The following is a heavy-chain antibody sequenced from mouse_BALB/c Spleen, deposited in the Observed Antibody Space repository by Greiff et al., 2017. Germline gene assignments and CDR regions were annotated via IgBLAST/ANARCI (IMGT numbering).Heavy chain of an antibody. CDR3: ARVYYMYDRAMDY. V-gene: IGHV7-3*02. Sequence: EVHLVESGGGLVQPGGSLRLSCATSGFTFTDYYMSWVRQPPGKALEWLGFIRNKANGYTTEYSASVKGRFTISRDNSQSILYLQMNTLRAEDSATYYCARVYYMYDRAMDYWGQGTSVTVSS. CDR2: IRNKANGYTT. D-gene: IGHD2-14*01. J-gene: IGHJ4*01. CDR1: GFTFTDYY.